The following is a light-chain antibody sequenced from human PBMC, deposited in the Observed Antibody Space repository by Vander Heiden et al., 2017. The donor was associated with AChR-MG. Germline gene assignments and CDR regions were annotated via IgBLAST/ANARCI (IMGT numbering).Light chain of an antibody. Sequence: SYELTQPPSVSVSPRQTASITCSGDKLGDKYVCWYQQKPGQSPVLLIYLDYKRPSGIPERFSGSNSGNTATLTISGLQTMDEADYYCQAWDSSTAVFGGGTKLTVL. V-gene: IGLV3-1*01. CDR1: KLGDKY. J-gene: IGLJ2*01. CDR3: QAWDSSTAV. CDR2: LDY.